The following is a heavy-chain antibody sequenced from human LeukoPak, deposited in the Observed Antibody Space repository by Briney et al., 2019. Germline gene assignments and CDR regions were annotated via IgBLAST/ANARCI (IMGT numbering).Heavy chain of an antibody. CDR3: ARDSDNSGWSPNYYMDV. J-gene: IGHJ6*03. D-gene: IGHD6-19*01. CDR2: IYTSGST. V-gene: IGHV4-4*07. CDR1: GGSISSYY. Sequence: SETLSLTCTVSGGSISSYYWSWIRQPAGKGLEWIGRIYTSGSTNYNPSLKSRVTMSVDTSKNQFSLKPSSVTAADTAVYYCARDSDNSGWSPNYYMDVWGKGTTVTISS.